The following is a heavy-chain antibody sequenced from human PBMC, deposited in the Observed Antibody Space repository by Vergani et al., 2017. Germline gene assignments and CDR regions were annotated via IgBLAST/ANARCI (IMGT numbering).Heavy chain of an antibody. Sequence: EVQLVESGGGLVKPGGSLRLSCAASGFTFSSYSMNWVRQAPGKGLEWVSSISSSGSYIYYAHSVKGRFTISRDNAKNSLNLQMNSLRAEDTAVYYCARATFYDFWSGYYGGGTYYGMDVWGQGTTVTVSS. CDR3: ARATFYDFWSGYYGGGTYYGMDV. D-gene: IGHD3-3*01. J-gene: IGHJ6*02. CDR2: ISSSGSYI. V-gene: IGHV3-21*01. CDR1: GFTFSSYS.